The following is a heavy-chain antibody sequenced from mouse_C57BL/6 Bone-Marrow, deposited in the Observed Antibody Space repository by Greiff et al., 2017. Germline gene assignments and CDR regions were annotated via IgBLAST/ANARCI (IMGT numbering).Heavy chain of an antibody. V-gene: IGHV5-17*01. J-gene: IGHJ1*03. CDR2: ISSGSSTI. CDR1: GFTFSDYG. CDR3: ARPYYGSSPWWYFDV. D-gene: IGHD1-1*01. Sequence: LVESGGGLVKPGGSLKLSCAASGFTFSDYGMHWVRQAPEKGLEWVAYISSGSSTIYYADTVKGRFTISRDNAKNTLFLQMTSLRSEDTAMYYCARPYYGSSPWWYFDVWGTGTTVTVSS.